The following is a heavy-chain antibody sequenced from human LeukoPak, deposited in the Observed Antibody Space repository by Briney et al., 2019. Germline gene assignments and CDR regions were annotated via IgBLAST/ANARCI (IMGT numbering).Heavy chain of an antibody. CDR2: AGWAGGTT. CDR3: AKESDTMFFDY. J-gene: IGHJ4*02. V-gene: IGHV3-43*01. D-gene: IGHD3-10*02. Sequence: GGSLRLSCATSGFNFDRYTIHWVRQAPGKGLEWVSLAGWAGGTTYYSDSVRGRFTISRDSGKNSVYLQMNSLTTDDTAFYFCAKESDTMFFDYWGQGALVTVSS. CDR1: GFNFDRYT.